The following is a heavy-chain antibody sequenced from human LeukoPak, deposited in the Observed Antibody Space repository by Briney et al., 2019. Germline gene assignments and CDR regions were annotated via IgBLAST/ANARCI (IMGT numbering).Heavy chain of an antibody. V-gene: IGHV4-59*12. CDR3: AAYYGPGSYPLYFQH. Sequence: SETLSLTCSVSGGPTSSYYWNWIRQTPGKGLEWIGYISHSGSTNSNPSLKNRVTISIDTSTSQFSLKLSSVTAADTAVYYCAAYYGPGSYPLYFQHWGQGTLVTVSS. D-gene: IGHD3-10*01. CDR2: ISHSGST. CDR1: GGPTSSYY. J-gene: IGHJ1*01.